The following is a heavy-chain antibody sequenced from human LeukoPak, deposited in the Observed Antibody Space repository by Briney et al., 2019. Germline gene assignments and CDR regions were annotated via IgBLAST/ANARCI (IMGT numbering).Heavy chain of an antibody. J-gene: IGHJ4*02. Sequence: GGSLRLSCSASGFSFIDFAMHWVRQAPGKGLEWVAVISHDSKTKYHAESVKGRFTISRDNSKNTVYLQMNSLRAEDTAVYYCARNIPVTRWGYWGQGTLVTVSS. V-gene: IGHV3-30*07. D-gene: IGHD2-21*01. CDR2: ISHDSKTK. CDR1: GFSFIDFA. CDR3: ARNIPVTRWGY.